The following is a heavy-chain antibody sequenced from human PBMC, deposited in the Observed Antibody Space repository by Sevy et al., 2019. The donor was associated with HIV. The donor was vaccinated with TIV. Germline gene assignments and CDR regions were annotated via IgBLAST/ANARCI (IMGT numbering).Heavy chain of an antibody. D-gene: IGHD3-10*01. CDR1: GSTFTSNG. J-gene: IGHJ4*01. CDR3: ARDSGSGSYYNELLTY. V-gene: IGHV1-18*04. CDR2: ISGYNTKT. Sequence: ASVKVSCKASGSTFTSNGINWVRQAPGQGLEWMGWISGYNTKTKYAQKFQGRVTMTTDTSTSTAYMELRSLRSDDTAVYYCARDSGSGSYYNELLTYWGHGTLVTVSS.